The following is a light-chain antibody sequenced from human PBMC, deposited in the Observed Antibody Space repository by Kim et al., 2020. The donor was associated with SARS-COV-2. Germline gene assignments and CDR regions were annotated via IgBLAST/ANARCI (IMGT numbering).Light chain of an antibody. Sequence: VPPEHTPCITCAGDKCGNIHSFGYRQNPDQSPVLFIYQDTKRPSRIPERFSSSNPGNTATLTIRGTQAMDVADYYYQAWDSSIHVVFGGGTQLTVL. CDR2: QDT. V-gene: IGLV3-1*01. CDR3: QAWDSSIHVV. CDR1: KCGNIH. J-gene: IGLJ2*01.